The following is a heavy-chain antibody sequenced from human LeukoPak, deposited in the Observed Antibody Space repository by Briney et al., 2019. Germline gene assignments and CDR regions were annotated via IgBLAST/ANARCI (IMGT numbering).Heavy chain of an antibody. D-gene: IGHD4-17*01. CDR2: IKQDGSEK. V-gene: IGHV3-7*01. CDR3: ARDNRIYGDSPSGY. Sequence: PGGSLRLSCAAFGFTFSSYWMSWVRQAPGKGLEWVANIKQDGSEKYYVDSVKGRFTISRDNAKNSLYLQMNSLRAEDTAVYYCARDNRIYGDSPSGYWGQGTLVTVSS. J-gene: IGHJ4*02. CDR1: GFTFSSYW.